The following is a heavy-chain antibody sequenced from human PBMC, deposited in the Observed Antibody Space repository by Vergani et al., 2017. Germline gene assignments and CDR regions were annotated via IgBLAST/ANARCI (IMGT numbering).Heavy chain of an antibody. CDR3: AADSNVRYGDTGG. CDR1: GFTFTSSA. D-gene: IGHD4-17*01. Sequence: QMQLVQSGPEVKKPGTSVKVSCKASGFTFTSSAVQWVRQARGQRLEWIGWIVVGSGNTNYAQQFQERVTITRDMSTSTAYMELSSLSSEATAVYYCAADSNVRYGDTGGWGQGTLVTVSS. J-gene: IGHJ4*02. V-gene: IGHV1-58*01. CDR2: IVVGSGNT.